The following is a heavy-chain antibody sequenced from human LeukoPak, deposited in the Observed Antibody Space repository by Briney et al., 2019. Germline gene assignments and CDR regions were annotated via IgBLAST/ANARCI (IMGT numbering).Heavy chain of an antibody. D-gene: IGHD3-10*01. CDR3: ARGPPAERRFGELPTRRYNWFDP. CDR2: ISAYNGNT. Sequence: GASVKVSCKASGYTFTSYDINWVRQAPGQGLEWMGWISAYNGNTNYAQKLQGRVTMTTDTSTSTAYMELRSLRSDDTAVYYCARGPPAERRFGELPTRRYNWFDPWGQGTLVTVSS. V-gene: IGHV1-18*01. CDR1: GYTFTSYD. J-gene: IGHJ5*02.